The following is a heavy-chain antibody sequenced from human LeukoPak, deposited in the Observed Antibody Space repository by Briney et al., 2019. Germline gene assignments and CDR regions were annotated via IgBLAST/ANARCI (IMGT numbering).Heavy chain of an antibody. CDR1: GASISSYY. J-gene: IGHJ3*02. Sequence: PSETLSLTCTVSGASISSYYWSWIRQPAGKGLEWIGRIYTSANTNYSPSFKSRATISIDRSKNQFSLNLPSVTAADTAVYYCARDRIWNDAGHDPFDISGQGTMVTVSS. V-gene: IGHV4-4*07. D-gene: IGHD1-1*01. CDR3: ARDRIWNDAGHDPFDI. CDR2: IYTSANT.